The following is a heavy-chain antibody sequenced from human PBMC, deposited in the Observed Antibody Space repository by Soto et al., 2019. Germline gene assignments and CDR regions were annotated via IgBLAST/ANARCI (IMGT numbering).Heavy chain of an antibody. CDR1: GYAFTSYY. D-gene: IGHD3-22*01. CDR3: ARRNYYDSSGYYLDAFDI. J-gene: IGHJ3*02. CDR2: INPSGGST. V-gene: IGHV1-46*01. Sequence: ASVKVSCTASGYAFTSYYMHWVRQAPGQGLEWMGIINPSGGSTSYAQKFQGRVTMTRDTSTSTVYMELSSLRSEDTAVYYCARRNYYDSSGYYLDAFDIWGQGTMVTVSS.